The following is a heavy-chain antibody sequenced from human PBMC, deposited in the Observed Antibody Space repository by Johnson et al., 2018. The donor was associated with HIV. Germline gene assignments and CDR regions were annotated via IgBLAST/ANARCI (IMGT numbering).Heavy chain of an antibody. CDR1: GFTFDDYA. CDR2: ISWNSGSI. CDR3: VLFSGIAAGGAFGS. V-gene: IGHV3-9*01. Sequence: VQLVESGGGLVQPGRSLRLSCAASGFTFDDYAMHWVRQAPGKGLEWVSGISWNSGSIGYADSVKGRFTMSRDNAKNSLYLQRNSLRAEDTALYYCVLFSGIAAGGAFGSWGQGTMVTVSS. J-gene: IGHJ3*02. D-gene: IGHD6-13*01.